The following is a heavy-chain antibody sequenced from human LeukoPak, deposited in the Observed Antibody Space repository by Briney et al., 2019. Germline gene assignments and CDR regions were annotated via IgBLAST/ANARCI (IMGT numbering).Heavy chain of an antibody. Sequence: PSETLSLTCTVPGGSIRRSSYHWGWIRQPPGKGLEWIGSIYHSGSTYYNPSLKSRVTISVDTSNNQFSLKLSSVTAADTAVYYCARLPLCSGGSCYSGGFDYWGQGTLVTVSS. CDR1: GGSIRRSSYH. D-gene: IGHD2-15*01. CDR3: ARLPLCSGGSCYSGGFDY. CDR2: IYHSGST. J-gene: IGHJ4*02. V-gene: IGHV4-39*01.